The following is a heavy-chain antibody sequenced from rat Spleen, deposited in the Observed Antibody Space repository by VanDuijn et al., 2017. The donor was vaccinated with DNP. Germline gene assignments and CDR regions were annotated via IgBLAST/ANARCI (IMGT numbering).Heavy chain of an antibody. CDR3: ATEDYGYPFDY. D-gene: IGHD1-7*01. J-gene: IGHJ2*01. CDR2: ISYDGLRT. V-gene: IGHV5S10*01. Sequence: EVQLVESGGGLVQPGRSLKLSCVASGFTFSDFAMAWVRQPPKKGLEWVATISYDGLRTYYRDSVKGRFTVSRDNAKSTLYLQMDSLRSEDTATYYCATEDYGYPFDYWGQGVMVTVSS. CDR1: GFTFSDFA.